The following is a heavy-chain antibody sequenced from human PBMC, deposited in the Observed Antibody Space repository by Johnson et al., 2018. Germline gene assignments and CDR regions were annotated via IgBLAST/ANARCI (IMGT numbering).Heavy chain of an antibody. V-gene: IGHV3-9*02. J-gene: IGHJ6*03. CDR2: ISWNSGSI. D-gene: IGHD3-10*01. Sequence: VQLVESGGGLVQPGRSLRLSCAASGFISDDYAIHWVRQVPGKGLEWVSGISWNSGSIGYADSVKGRFTISRDNAKNSLYLQMNSLRAEDTALYYCAKDLSYYGSGLHYYYMDVWGKGTTVTVSS. CDR3: AKDLSYYGSGLHYYYMDV. CDR1: GFISDDYA.